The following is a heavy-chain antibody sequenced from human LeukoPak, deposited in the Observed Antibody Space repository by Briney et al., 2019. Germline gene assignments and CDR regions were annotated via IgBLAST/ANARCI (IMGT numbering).Heavy chain of an antibody. Sequence: SETLSLTCTVSGASINTFYWGWIRQPPGKGLEWIGYIDSSGSTNYNPSLKSRLTISIDTSKSQFSLKLRSVTTADTAVYYCARGDGCHRYWGQGTLVTVSS. V-gene: IGHV4-59*01. CDR2: IDSSGST. J-gene: IGHJ4*02. CDR1: GASINTFY. CDR3: ARGDGCHRY. D-gene: IGHD2-21*01.